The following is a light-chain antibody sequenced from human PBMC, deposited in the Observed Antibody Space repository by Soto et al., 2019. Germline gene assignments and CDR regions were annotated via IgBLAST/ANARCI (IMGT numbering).Light chain of an antibody. Sequence: QSVLTQPASVSGSPGQSITISCTGTSSDVGGYNFVSWCQQHPDKAPKLMIYDVTNRPSGVSNRFSGSKSGNTASLTTSGLQAEDEADYYCSSYTSISTYVFGTGTKVTVL. V-gene: IGLV2-14*01. CDR1: SSDVGGYNF. CDR2: DVT. CDR3: SSYTSISTYV. J-gene: IGLJ1*01.